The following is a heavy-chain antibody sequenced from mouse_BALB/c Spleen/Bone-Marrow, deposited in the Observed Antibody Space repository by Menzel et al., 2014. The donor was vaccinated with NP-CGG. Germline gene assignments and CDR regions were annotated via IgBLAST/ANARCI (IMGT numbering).Heavy chain of an antibody. Sequence: EVKLQESGPALVKPGASMKISCKASGYSFTSYTMNWVKQSHGKNLEWIGLINPYNGGTTYNQKFKGKATLTVDKSSSTAYMELLSLTSEDSAVYYCARRDYYGYAWFAYWGQGTLVTVSA. CDR3: ARRDYYGYAWFAY. D-gene: IGHD2-2*01. V-gene: IGHV1-18*01. J-gene: IGHJ3*01. CDR2: INPYNGGT. CDR1: GYSFTSYT.